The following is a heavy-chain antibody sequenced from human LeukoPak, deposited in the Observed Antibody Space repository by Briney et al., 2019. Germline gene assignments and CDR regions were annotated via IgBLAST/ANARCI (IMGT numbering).Heavy chain of an antibody. CDR2: INHSGST. CDR1: GGSFSGYY. V-gene: IGHV4-34*01. CDR3: ARVPYLYYYDSSSFDY. Sequence: PSETLSLTCAVYGGSFSGYYWSWIRQPPGKGLGWIGEINHSGSTNYNPSLKSRVTISVDKSKNQFSLKLSSVTAADAAVYYCARVPYLYYYDSSSFDYWGQGTLVTVSS. J-gene: IGHJ4*02. D-gene: IGHD3-22*01.